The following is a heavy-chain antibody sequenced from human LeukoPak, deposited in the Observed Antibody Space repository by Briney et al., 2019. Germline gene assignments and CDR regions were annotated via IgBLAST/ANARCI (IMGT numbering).Heavy chain of an antibody. CDR2: INHSGST. CDR1: GGSFSGYY. D-gene: IGHD4-11*01. J-gene: IGHJ5*02. Sequence: SETLSLTCAVYGGSFSGYYWSWIRQPPGKGLAWIGEINHSGSTNYNPSLKSRVTISLDPSKNQFSLKLSSVTAADTAVYYCATAGHLQTTEFRFDPWGQGTLVTVSS. CDR3: ATAGHLQTTEFRFDP. V-gene: IGHV4-34*01.